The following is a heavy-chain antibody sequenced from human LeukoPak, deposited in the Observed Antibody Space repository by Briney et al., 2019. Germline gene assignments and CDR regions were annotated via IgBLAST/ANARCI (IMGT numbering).Heavy chain of an antibody. CDR2: ISGSGTST. D-gene: IGHD3-9*01. Sequence: AGGSLRLSCAASGFIFSSYAMTWVRQAPGRGLEWVSVISGSGTSTYHADSVKGRFTVSRDNSKNTLYLQMNSLRAEDTAVYYFAQAADYDILTGYSHFDCWGQGTLVTVSS. CDR3: AQAADYDILTGYSHFDC. V-gene: IGHV3-23*01. CDR1: GFIFSSYA. J-gene: IGHJ4*02.